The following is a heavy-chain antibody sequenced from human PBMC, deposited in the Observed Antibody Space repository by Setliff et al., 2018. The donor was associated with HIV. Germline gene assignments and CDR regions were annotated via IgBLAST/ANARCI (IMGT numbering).Heavy chain of an antibody. CDR1: GYSMSSGYY. D-gene: IGHD2-2*01. V-gene: IGHV4-38-2*01. CDR3: ARHAARPDGPFDY. J-gene: IGHJ4*02. Sequence: PSETLSLTFGVSGYSMSSGYYWGWIRQPPGKGLEWIGYAYHTGSTYYNPSLKSRVTISVDTSKNQFSLKLSSVIAADTAVYYCARHAARPDGPFDYWGQGTLVTVSS. CDR2: AYHTGST.